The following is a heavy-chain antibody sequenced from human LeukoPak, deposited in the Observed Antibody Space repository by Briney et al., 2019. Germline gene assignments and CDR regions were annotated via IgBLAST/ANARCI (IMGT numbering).Heavy chain of an antibody. CDR1: GVSISGYY. V-gene: IGHV4-59*10. Sequence: PSETLSLTCTVSGVSISGYYRSWIRQPAGKGLEWIWRIFSSGTTNYNPSPKSRVTMSVDTSKNHFSLKLSSVTAADTAVYYCAKYIFGYDFFEYCGQGTLVTISS. J-gene: IGHJ4*01. CDR3: AKYIFGYDFFEY. CDR2: IFSSGTT. D-gene: IGHD5-18*01.